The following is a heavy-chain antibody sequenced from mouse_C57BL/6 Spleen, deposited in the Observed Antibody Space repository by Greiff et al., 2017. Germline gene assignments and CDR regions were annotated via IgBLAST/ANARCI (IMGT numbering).Heavy chain of an antibody. D-gene: IGHD1-1*01. CDR2: INPNNGGT. V-gene: IGHV1-26*01. J-gene: IGHJ4*01. CDR3: AREAHYYGSSYDYYAMDY. CDR1: GYTFTYYY. Sequence: EVQLQQSGPELVKPGASVKISCKASGYTFTYYYMNWVKQSHGKSLEWIGDINPNNGGTSYNQKFKGKATLTVDKSSSTAYMELRSLTSEDSAVYYCAREAHYYGSSYDYYAMDYWGQGTSVTVSS.